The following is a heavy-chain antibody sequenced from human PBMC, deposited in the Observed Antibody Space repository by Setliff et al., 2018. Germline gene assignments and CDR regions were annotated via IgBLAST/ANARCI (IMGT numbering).Heavy chain of an antibody. D-gene: IGHD3-22*01. Sequence: SETLSLTCTVPGGSISSSSYYWGWIRQPPGKGLEWIGSIYYSGSTYYNPSLKSRVTISVDTSKNQFSLKLSSVTAADTAVYYCARYNYYDSSGYFLTFDYWGQGTLVTVSS. J-gene: IGHJ4*02. CDR1: GGSISSSSYY. V-gene: IGHV4-39*01. CDR3: ARYNYYDSSGYFLTFDY. CDR2: IYYSGST.